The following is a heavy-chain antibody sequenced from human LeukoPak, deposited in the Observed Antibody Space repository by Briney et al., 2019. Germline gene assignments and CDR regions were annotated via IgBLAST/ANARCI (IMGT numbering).Heavy chain of an antibody. D-gene: IGHD6-6*01. J-gene: IGHJ4*02. CDR3: ARHVREFSSLGY. V-gene: IGHV4-59*08. CDR1: GGSISSYY. CDR2: IYYSGST. Sequence: PSETLSLTCTVSGGSISSYYWSWIRQPPGKGLEWIGYIYYSGSTNYNPSLKSRVTISVDTSKNQFSLKLSSVTAADTAVYYCARHVREFSSLGYWGQGTQVTVSS.